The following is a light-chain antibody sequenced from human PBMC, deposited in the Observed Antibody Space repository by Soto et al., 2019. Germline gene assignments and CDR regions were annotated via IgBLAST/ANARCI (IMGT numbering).Light chain of an antibody. Sequence: QSALTQPASVSGSPGQSITISCTGTSSDVGGYNYVSWYQHHPGKAPKLMIYEVTTRPSGVSDRFSGSRSGNTASLTISGLQADDEADYYCSSYTSSSTLVVFGGGTKLTVL. CDR2: EVT. CDR3: SSYTSSSTLVV. V-gene: IGLV2-14*01. J-gene: IGLJ2*01. CDR1: SSDVGGYNY.